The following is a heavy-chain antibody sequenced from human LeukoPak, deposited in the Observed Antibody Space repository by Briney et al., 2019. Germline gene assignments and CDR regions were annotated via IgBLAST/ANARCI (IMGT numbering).Heavy chain of an antibody. CDR3: AKYHPYYDSSGYLGPFDY. Sequence: GGSLRLSCATSGFTFSSYAMSWVRQAPGKGLEWVSAISASGNSTFYADSAKGRFTISRDNSKNTLYLQMNSLRAEDTAVYYCAKYHPYYDSSGYLGPFDYWGQGTLVTVSS. V-gene: IGHV3-23*01. CDR2: ISASGNST. J-gene: IGHJ4*02. D-gene: IGHD3-22*01. CDR1: GFTFSSYA.